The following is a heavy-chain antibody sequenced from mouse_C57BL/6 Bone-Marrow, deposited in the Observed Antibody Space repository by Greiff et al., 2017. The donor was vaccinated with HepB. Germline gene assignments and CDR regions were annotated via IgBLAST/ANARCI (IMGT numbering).Heavy chain of an antibody. Sequence: QVQLQQPGAELVKPGASVKMSCKASGYTFTSYWITWVKQRPGQGLEWIGDIYPGSGNTNYNEKFKSKATLTVVTSSSTAYMKLSSLTSEDSAVYYCARASYSNFAMEDRGQGTTVTVAS. V-gene: IGHV1-55*01. J-gene: IGHJ4*01. D-gene: IGHD2-5*01. CDR2: IYPGSGNT. CDR3: ARASYSNFAMED. CDR1: GYTFTSYW.